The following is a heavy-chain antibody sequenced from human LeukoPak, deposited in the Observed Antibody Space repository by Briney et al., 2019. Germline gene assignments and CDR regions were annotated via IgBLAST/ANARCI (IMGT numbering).Heavy chain of an antibody. J-gene: IGHJ4*02. CDR1: GYTFSDFW. Sequence: GESLKISCKGSGYTFSDFWIVWVRQMPGQGLEWMGIIYPGDSDTRYSPSFQGQVTISADKSISTAYLQWSSLKASDTAMYYCARTGVAAADTYFDYWGQGTLVTVSS. D-gene: IGHD6-13*01. V-gene: IGHV5-51*01. CDR3: ARTGVAAADTYFDY. CDR2: IYPGDSDT.